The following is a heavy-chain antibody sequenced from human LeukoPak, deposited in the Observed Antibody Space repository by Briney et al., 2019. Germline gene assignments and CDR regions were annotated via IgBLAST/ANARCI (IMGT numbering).Heavy chain of an antibody. CDR1: GFTFSSYA. V-gene: IGHV3-23*01. CDR3: TKGPGILWFGEPTY. Sequence: PGGSLRLSCAASGFTFSSYAMSWVRQAPGKGREWVSSIGGSGGSTYYADSVKGRFTISRDNSKNTLYLQMNSLRAEDTAVYYCTKGPGILWFGEPTYWGQGTLVTVSS. CDR2: IGGSGGST. J-gene: IGHJ4*02. D-gene: IGHD3-10*01.